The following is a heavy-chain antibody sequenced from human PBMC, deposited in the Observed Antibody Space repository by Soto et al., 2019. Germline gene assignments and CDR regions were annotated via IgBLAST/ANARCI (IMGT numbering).Heavy chain of an antibody. J-gene: IGHJ3*02. D-gene: IGHD2-2*02. CDR2: INPNSGGT. CDR1: GYTFTGYY. Sequence: ASVKGSCKASGYTFTGYYMHWVRQAPGQGLEWMGWINPNSGGTNYAQKFQGRVTMTRDTSISTAYMELSRLRSDDTAVYYCARGDIVVVPAAIDAFDIWGQGTMVTVSS. V-gene: IGHV1-2*02. CDR3: ARGDIVVVPAAIDAFDI.